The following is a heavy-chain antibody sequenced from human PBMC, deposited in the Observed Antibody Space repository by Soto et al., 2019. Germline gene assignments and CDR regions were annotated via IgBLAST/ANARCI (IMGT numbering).Heavy chain of an antibody. J-gene: IGHJ4*02. CDR1: GFTFSSSG. Sequence: QVQLVESGGGVVQPGRSLRLSCAASGFTFSSSGMHWVRQAPGKGLEWVAVMWYDGSHKFYADSVKDRFTISRDNSKNTLYLQMNNLRAEDTDVYYCARGSGSNHGYFAYWGQGTLVTVSS. D-gene: IGHD5-18*01. CDR3: ARGSGSNHGYFAY. CDR2: MWYDGSHK. V-gene: IGHV3-33*08.